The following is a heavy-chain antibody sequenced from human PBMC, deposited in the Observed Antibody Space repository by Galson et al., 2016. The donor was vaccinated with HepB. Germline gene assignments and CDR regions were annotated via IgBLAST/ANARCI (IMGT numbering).Heavy chain of an antibody. CDR1: GFTFSNYG. Sequence: SLRLSCAASGFTFSNYGMTWVRQAPATGLEVVASISRRGDSTDYADSVKGRFTISRENSKNTLSLQMNSLTADDTAIYYCVQGSTAPAVWGKGTTVTVSS. CDR3: VQGSTAPAV. J-gene: IGHJ6*04. D-gene: IGHD1-26*01. V-gene: IGHV3-23*01. CDR2: ISRRGDST.